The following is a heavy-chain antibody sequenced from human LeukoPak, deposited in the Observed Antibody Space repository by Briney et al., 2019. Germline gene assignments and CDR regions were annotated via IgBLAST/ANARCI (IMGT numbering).Heavy chain of an antibody. CDR3: ARAYYYGSGSYYPSGY. D-gene: IGHD3-10*01. J-gene: IGHJ4*02. CDR2: IYPGDSDT. Sequence: GESLKISCKGSGYSFTSYWIGWVRQMPGKGLEWMGIIYPGDSDTRYSPPFQGQVTISADKSISTAYLQWSSLKASDTAMYYCARAYYYGSGSYYPSGYWGQGTLVTVSS. CDR1: GYSFTSYW. V-gene: IGHV5-51*01.